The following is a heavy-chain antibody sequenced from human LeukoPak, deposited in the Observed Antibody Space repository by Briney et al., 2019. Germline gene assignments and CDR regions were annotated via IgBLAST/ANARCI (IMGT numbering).Heavy chain of an antibody. V-gene: IGHV3-23*01. CDR1: GFNFSAFA. CDR2: IMTRGTIR. Sequence: PGGSLRLSCAASGFNFSAFAMHWVRQAPGKGLEWVSGIMTRGTIRDYADSAKGRFTISRDNSKNLVYLQMNSLRVEDTAVYFCAKDSELAPAIRERDNRLDSWGQGALVTVSS. CDR3: AKDSELAPAIRERDNRLDS. J-gene: IGHJ5*01. D-gene: IGHD1-7*01.